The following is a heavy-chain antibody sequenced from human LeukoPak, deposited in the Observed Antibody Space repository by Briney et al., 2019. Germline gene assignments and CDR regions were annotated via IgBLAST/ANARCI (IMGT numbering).Heavy chain of an antibody. J-gene: IGHJ4*02. Sequence: PSETLSLTCTVSGGSISSYYWSWIRQPPGKGLEWIGYIYYSGSTNYNPSLKSRVTIPVDTSKNQFSLKLSSVTAADTAVYYCASHPDILTGYYYFDYWGQGTLVTVSS. D-gene: IGHD3-9*01. V-gene: IGHV4-59*01. CDR3: ASHPDILTGYYYFDY. CDR1: GGSISSYY. CDR2: IYYSGST.